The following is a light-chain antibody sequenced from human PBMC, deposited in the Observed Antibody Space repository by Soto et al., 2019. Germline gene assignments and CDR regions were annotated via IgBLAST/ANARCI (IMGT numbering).Light chain of an antibody. Sequence: DIQMTHSPSILSASVLYIVTITFRASQSTSSWLAWYQQKPGKAPRLLIYKASSLESGVPSRFSGSGSGTEFSLTISSLQPGDFATYYCQKYNSYSWKFGQGTKVDIK. CDR3: QKYNSYSWK. V-gene: IGKV1-5*03. CDR1: QSTSSW. CDR2: KAS. J-gene: IGKJ1*01.